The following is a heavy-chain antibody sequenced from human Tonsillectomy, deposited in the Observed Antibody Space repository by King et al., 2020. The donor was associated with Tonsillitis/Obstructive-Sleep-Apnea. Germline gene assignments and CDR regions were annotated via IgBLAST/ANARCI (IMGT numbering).Heavy chain of an antibody. D-gene: IGHD6-19*01. CDR2: IFYSGST. CDR3: ARGKEAVTATLEVFDY. CDR1: GGSLRSYY. V-gene: IGHV4-59*01. J-gene: IGHJ4*02. Sequence: VQLQESGPGLVKPSENLSLTCPVSGGSLRSYYWSLNRQPPGEGLGWVGFIFYSGSTNYNPSLKSRLTISVETSKNQFSLRLSSVTAADTAVYYCARGKEAVTATLEVFDYWGQGTLVTVSS.